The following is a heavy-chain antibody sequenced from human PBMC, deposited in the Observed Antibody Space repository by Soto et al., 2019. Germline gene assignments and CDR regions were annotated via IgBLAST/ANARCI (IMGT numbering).Heavy chain of an antibody. Sequence: GGSLRLSCAASGFTFSGSAMHWVRQASGKGLEWVGRIRSKANSYATAHAASVKGRFTISRDDSKNTAYLQMNSLKTEDTALYYCTRPERPYYCSGTSCYDHDAFDIWGQGTMVTVSS. CDR2: IRSKANSYAT. CDR1: GFTFSGSA. V-gene: IGHV3-73*01. J-gene: IGHJ3*02. CDR3: TRPERPYYCSGTSCYDHDAFDI. D-gene: IGHD2-2*01.